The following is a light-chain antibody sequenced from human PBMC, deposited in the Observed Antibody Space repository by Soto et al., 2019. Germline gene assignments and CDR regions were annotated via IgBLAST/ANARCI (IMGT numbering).Light chain of an antibody. V-gene: IGKV3-20*01. CDR1: QSVSSSY. Sequence: EIVLTQSPGTLSLSPGERATLSCRASQSVSSSYLAWYQQNRGQAPRLLIYGASSRATGIPDRFSGSGSGTDFTLTISRLEPEDFAVYYCQQYGSSSWTFGQGTKVDI. CDR2: GAS. CDR3: QQYGSSSWT. J-gene: IGKJ1*01.